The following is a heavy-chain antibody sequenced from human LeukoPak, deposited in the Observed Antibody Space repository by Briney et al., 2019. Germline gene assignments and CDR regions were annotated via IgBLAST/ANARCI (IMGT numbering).Heavy chain of an antibody. CDR1: GFTVKYHA. J-gene: IGHJ4*02. V-gene: IGHV3-30-3*02. Sequence: GRSLRLSCVASGFTVKYHAINWVRQAPGKGLEWVAFISNDGTNTYYADSMKGRFTISRDDSKNTLYLQMNSLRADDTAVYYCAKEISAYGGYDYWGQGTLVTVSS. CDR2: ISNDGTNT. CDR3: AKEISAYGGYDY. D-gene: IGHD5-12*01.